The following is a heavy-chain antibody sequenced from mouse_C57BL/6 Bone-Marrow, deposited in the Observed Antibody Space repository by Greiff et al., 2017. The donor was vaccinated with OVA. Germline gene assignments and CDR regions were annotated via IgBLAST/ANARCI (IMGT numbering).Heavy chain of an antibody. V-gene: IGHV1-55*01. CDR3: ARGGYYYGYFDV. J-gene: IGHJ1*03. D-gene: IGHD1-1*01. CDR2: IYPGSGST. CDR1: GYTFTSYW. Sequence: QVQLQQPGAELVKPGASVKMSCKASGYTFTSYWITWVKQRPGQGLEWIGDIYPGSGSTNYNEKFKSKATLTVDTSSSTAYMQLSSLTSEDSAVYYCARGGYYYGYFDVWGTGTTVTVSS.